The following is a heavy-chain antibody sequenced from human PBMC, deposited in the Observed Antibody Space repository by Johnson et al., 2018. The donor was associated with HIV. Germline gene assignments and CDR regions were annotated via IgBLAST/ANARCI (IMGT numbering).Heavy chain of an antibody. CDR1: GFNFSDYG. V-gene: IGHV3-30*14. J-gene: IGHJ3*02. CDR3: ARDRGVVVLHDAFDI. Sequence: QVQLVESGGGVVQPGMFVTLSCAASGFNFSDYGMHWVRQAPGKGLEWVAVISFDGSNEYYADSVKGRFTISRDNSKNTLYLQMNSLRAEDTAVYYCARDRGVVVLHDAFDIWGQGTMVTVSS. D-gene: IGHD2-2*01. CDR2: ISFDGSNE.